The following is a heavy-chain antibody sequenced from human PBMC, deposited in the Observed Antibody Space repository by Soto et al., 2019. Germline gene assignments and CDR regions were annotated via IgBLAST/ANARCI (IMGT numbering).Heavy chain of an antibody. CDR3: AKAGRYFSGGSSSFAY. V-gene: IGHV3-30-3*01. D-gene: IGHD2-15*01. CDR2: ISYDGSNK. Sequence: GGSLRLSCAASGFTFSSYAMHWVRQAPGKGLEWVAVISYDGSNKYYADSVKGRFTISRDNSKNTLYLQMNSLRAEDTAVYYFAKAGRYFSGGSSSFAYWGQGTLVPVSS. J-gene: IGHJ4*02. CDR1: GFTFSSYA.